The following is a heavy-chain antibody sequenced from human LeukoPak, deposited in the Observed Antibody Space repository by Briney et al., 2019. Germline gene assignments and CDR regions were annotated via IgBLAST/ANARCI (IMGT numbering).Heavy chain of an antibody. J-gene: IGHJ2*01. CDR2: IIPILGVT. CDR3: ARGDYGRGYFDL. CDR1: GATFSAYS. Sequence: SVKVSCTVSGATFSAYSINWVRQAPGQGREWLGRIIPILGVTNYAHTFQGRVTLTADTSTSTVFMELYSLRSEDTALYYCARGDYGRGYFDLWGRGTLVTVSS. D-gene: IGHD4/OR15-4a*01. V-gene: IGHV1-69*02.